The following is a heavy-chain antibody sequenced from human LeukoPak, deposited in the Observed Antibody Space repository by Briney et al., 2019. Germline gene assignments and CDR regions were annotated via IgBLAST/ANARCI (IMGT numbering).Heavy chain of an antibody. J-gene: IGHJ6*03. CDR3: ARGFCSGGSCYPLFYYYYMDV. Sequence: SETLSLTCAVYGGSFSGYYWSWIRQPPGKGLEWIGEINHSGSTNYNPSLKSRVTISVDTSKNQFSLKLSSVTAADTAVYYCARGFCSGGSCYPLFYYYYMDVWGKGTTVTVSS. V-gene: IGHV4-34*01. CDR2: INHSGST. CDR1: GGSFSGYY. D-gene: IGHD2-15*01.